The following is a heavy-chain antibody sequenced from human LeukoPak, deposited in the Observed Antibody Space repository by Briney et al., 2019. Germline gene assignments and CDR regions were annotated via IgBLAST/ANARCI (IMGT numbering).Heavy chain of an antibody. CDR3: VRDCSSASLSSGCYYAMDV. Sequence: GGSLGLSCAASGFTFNDYWMTWVRQAPGKGLEWVAHIKQDGSEKYYVDSLKGRFTISRDNAKNSLFLQMNSLRAEDTAVYYCVRDCSSASLSSGCYYAMDVWGKGTTVTVSS. CDR1: GFTFNDYW. J-gene: IGHJ6*04. D-gene: IGHD2-2*01. CDR2: IKQDGSEK. V-gene: IGHV3-7*03.